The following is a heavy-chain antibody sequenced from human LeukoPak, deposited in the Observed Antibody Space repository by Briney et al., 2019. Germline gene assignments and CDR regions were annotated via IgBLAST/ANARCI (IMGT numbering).Heavy chain of an antibody. J-gene: IGHJ5*02. CDR3: ARDVPAATSNWFDP. Sequence: SETLSLTCTVSGGSISSSLYHWGWIRQSPGKNLEWLGSIYYTGTTHYNPSLKSRVTISVDTSKNQFSLKLSSVTAADTAVYYCARDVPAATSNWFDPWGQGTLVTVSS. D-gene: IGHD2-2*01. CDR1: GGSISSSLYH. V-gene: IGHV4-39*07. CDR2: IYYTGTT.